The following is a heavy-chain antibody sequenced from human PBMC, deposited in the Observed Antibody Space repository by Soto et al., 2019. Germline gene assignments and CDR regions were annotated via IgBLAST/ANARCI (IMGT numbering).Heavy chain of an antibody. Sequence: ASVKVSCKASGYTFTGYYMHWVRQAPGQGLEWMGWINPNSGGTNYAQKFQGWVTMTRDTSISTAYMELSRLRSDDTAVYYCARGGQDYYDSSGALDYWGQGTLVTVSS. V-gene: IGHV1-2*04. CDR3: ARGGQDYYDSSGALDY. CDR1: GYTFTGYY. J-gene: IGHJ4*02. CDR2: INPNSGGT. D-gene: IGHD3-22*01.